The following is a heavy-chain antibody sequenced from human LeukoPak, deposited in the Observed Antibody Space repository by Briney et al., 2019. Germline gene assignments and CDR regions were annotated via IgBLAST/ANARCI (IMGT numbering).Heavy chain of an antibody. CDR3: TRQWGYSYDQGFDY. J-gene: IGHJ4*02. CDR2: IRSKANSYAT. CDR1: GFTFCGFV. Sequence: PRGSLRLSCAASGFTFCGFVMQWVRHPYGGGLGWVGRIRSKANSYATAYAASVKGRFTISRDDSKNTAYLQMNSLKTEDTAVYYCTRQWGYSYDQGFDYWGQGTLVTVSS. D-gene: IGHD5-18*01. V-gene: IGHV3-73*01.